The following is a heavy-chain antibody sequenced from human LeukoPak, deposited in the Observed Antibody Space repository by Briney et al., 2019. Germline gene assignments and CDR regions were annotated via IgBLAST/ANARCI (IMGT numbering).Heavy chain of an antibody. V-gene: IGHV3-7*03. J-gene: IGHJ4*02. CDR2: IKLDGSEK. D-gene: IGHD3-3*01. CDR3: ARDQYDTWSRRGNFDS. CDR1: GFTFSSCW. Sequence: GGSLRLSCAASGFTFSSCWMSWVRQAPGKGLEWVANIKLDGSEKNYVDSVKGRFTISRDNTKNSLYLQMNSLRVEDTAVFYCARDQYDTWSRRGNFDSWGQGTLVIVSS.